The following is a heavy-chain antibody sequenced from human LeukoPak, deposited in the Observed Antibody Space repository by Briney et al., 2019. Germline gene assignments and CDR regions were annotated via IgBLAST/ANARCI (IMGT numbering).Heavy chain of an antibody. Sequence: GSSVKVSCKASGGTFSSYAISWVRQAPGQGLEWMGGIIPIFVTANSAQKFQGRATITAAESTTTPPMELGSLKPRAPASIFVARTLSPITGGFDYCGQGTLVTVSS. CDR1: GGTFSSYA. D-gene: IGHD1-20*01. CDR2: IIPIFVTA. V-gene: IGHV1-69*01. J-gene: IGHJ4*02. CDR3: ARTLSPITGGFDY.